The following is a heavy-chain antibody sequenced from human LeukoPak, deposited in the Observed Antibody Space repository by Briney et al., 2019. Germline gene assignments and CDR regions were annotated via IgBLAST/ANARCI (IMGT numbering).Heavy chain of an antibody. J-gene: IGHJ4*02. CDR3: ARRARATAGGDYFDY. D-gene: IGHD6-13*01. Sequence: SETLSLTCTVSGGPISSYYWTWIRQPPGKGLEWIGYIYYSGNTNYNPSLNSRVTISLDTSRSQFSLRLSSVTAADTAVYYCARRARATAGGDYFDYWGQGTLVTVSS. CDR2: IYYSGNT. V-gene: IGHV4-59*08. CDR1: GGPISSYY.